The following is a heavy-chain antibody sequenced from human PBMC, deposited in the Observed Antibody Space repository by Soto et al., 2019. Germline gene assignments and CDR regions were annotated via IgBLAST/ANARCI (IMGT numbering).Heavy chain of an antibody. D-gene: IGHD1-1*01. CDR1: GYAFTTYG. CDR3: ARGGYGDY. V-gene: IGHV1-18*01. CDR2: ISAPNGNT. Sequence: QVHLVQSGAEVKKPGASVKVSCQGSGYAFTTYGITWVRQAPGQGLEWMGWISAPNGNTNYAQKLQGRVTVTRDTSTSTDYMELSSPRYDDTAVDYCARGGYGDYWGQGALVTVSS. J-gene: IGHJ4*02.